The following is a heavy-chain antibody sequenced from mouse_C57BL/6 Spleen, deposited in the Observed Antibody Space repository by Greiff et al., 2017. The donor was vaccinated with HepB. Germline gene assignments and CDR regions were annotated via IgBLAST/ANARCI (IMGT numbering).Heavy chain of an antibody. V-gene: IGHV1-81*01. CDR3: GREEGNSRRYFDV. J-gene: IGHJ1*03. CDR1: GYTFTSYG. D-gene: IGHD2-1*01. CDR2: IYPRSGNT. Sequence: VQLQQSGAELARPGASVKLSCKASGYTFTSYGISWVKQRTGQGLEWIGEIYPRSGNTYYNEKFKGKATLTADKSSSTAYMELRSLTSEDSAVYFCGREEGNSRRYFDVWGTGTTVTVSS.